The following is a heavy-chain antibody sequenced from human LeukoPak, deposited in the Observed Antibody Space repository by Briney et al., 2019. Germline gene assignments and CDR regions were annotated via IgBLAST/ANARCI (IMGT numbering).Heavy chain of an antibody. CDR3: GRQGYTASYYFFDF. CDR2: IYTTGTT. D-gene: IGHD1-26*01. CDR1: SGSIRSYY. V-gene: IGHV4-4*07. Sequence: SETLSLTCPVSSGSIRSYYWGWVRQPPGKGLEWIGRIYTTGTTQYNPSLKSRVTMSVDTSTNQFSLKLRSMTAADTAVYYCGRQGYTASYYFFDFWSQGTLVAVS. J-gene: IGHJ4*02.